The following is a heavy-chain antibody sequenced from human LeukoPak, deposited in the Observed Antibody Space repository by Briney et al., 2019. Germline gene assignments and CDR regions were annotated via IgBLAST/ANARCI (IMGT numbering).Heavy chain of an antibody. Sequence: SETLSLTCTVSGGSISSYYWGWIRQPPGKGLEWIGSIYHSGSTYYNPSLKSRVTISVDTSKNQFSLKLSSVTAADTAVYYCAAPIAAAGSFDYWGQGTLVTVSS. CDR1: GGSISSYY. D-gene: IGHD6-13*01. V-gene: IGHV4-38-2*02. J-gene: IGHJ4*02. CDR2: IYHSGST. CDR3: AAPIAAAGSFDY.